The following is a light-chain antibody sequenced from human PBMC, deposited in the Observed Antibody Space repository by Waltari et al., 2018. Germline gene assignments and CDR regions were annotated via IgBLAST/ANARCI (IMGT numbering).Light chain of an antibody. V-gene: IGKV1-33*01. CDR1: EDIKEF. CDR2: DAS. CDR3: QQYNILPYA. J-gene: IGKJ2*01. Sequence: DIQMTQSPSSLSASVGDRVTITCQASEDIKEFLNWYKQRPGKAPQLLIYDASKLATGVPSRFSGSGSGTSFILTIGSLQPEDASIYYCQQYNILPYACGQGTKVEI.